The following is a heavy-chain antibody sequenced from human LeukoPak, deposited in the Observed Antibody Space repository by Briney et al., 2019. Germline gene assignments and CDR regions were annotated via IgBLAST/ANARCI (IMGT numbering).Heavy chain of an antibody. J-gene: IGHJ4*02. Sequence: PGGSLRLSCAASGFTFSSYSMNWVRQAPGKGLEWVSSISSSSSYIYYADSVKGRFTISRDNSKNTLYLQMNSLRAEDTAVYYCARDYYDSSGYYQSDYWGQGTLVTVSS. V-gene: IGHV3-21*01. CDR3: ARDYYDSSGYYQSDY. CDR2: ISSSSSYI. D-gene: IGHD3-22*01. CDR1: GFTFSSYS.